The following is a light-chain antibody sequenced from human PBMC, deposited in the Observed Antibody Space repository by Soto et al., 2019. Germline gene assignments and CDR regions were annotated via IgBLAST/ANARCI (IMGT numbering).Light chain of an antibody. Sequence: DIQMTQSPSSLSASVGDRVTITCRASQSISSYLNWYQQKPGKAPKLLIYAASSLQSGVPSRFSGSGAGTDFTLDISSLQPEDFATYYCQQSYSTLALTVGGGTKVEIK. CDR1: QSISSY. CDR2: AAS. V-gene: IGKV1-39*01. CDR3: QQSYSTLALT. J-gene: IGKJ4*02.